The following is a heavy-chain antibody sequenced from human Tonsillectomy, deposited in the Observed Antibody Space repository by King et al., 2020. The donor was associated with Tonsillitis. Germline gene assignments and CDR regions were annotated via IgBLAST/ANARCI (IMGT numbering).Heavy chain of an antibody. J-gene: IGHJ4*02. D-gene: IGHD2-21*02. V-gene: IGHV4-39*01. CDR1: GGSITSSNYY. CDR3: ARQSYCGGDCYDSPFDY. Sequence: QLQESGPGLVRPSETLSLTCTVSGGSITSSNYYWDWIRQPPGKGLEWIGSIYYSGTTYYNPSLKSRVAISVDTSENRFSLRLRFVTAADTAVYYCARQSYCGGDCYDSPFDYWGLGTLVTVSS. CDR2: IYYSGTT.